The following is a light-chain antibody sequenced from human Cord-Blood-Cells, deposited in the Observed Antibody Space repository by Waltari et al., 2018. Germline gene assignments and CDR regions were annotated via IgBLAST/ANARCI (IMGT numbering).Light chain of an antibody. CDR1: SSDVGSYNL. V-gene: IGLV2-23*01. CDR3: CSYAGSSTLV. Sequence: QSALTQPASVSGSPGQSITISCTGTSSDVGSYNLVSWHQQHQGKAPKRRMYEGSKRPSEVSNHFSGSKSGDTASLTISGLQGEEEGDYYCCSYAGSSTLVFGGGTNLTVL. CDR2: EGS. J-gene: IGLJ3*02.